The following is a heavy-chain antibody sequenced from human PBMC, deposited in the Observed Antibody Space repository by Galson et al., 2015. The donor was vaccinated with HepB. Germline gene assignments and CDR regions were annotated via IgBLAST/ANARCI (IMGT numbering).Heavy chain of an antibody. CDR3: ARPMHADTSMRELVY. CDR1: GFTFSNYP. CDR2: ISYDGSDK. V-gene: IGHV3-30-3*01. J-gene: IGHJ4*02. Sequence: SLRLSCAASGFTFSNYPMHWVRQAPGKGLEWVAVISYDGSDKYYADSVRGRFTISRDNSKSTLYLQMNSLRAEDTAVYYCARPMHADTSMRELVYWGQGTLATVSS. D-gene: IGHD5-18*01.